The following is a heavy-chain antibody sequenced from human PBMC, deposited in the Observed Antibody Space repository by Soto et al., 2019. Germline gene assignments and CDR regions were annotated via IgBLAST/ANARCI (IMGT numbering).Heavy chain of an antibody. J-gene: IGHJ6*02. CDR3: ARNHDFWVGRGGGMDV. Sequence: ASVKVSCKASGYTFTNSIITWVRHAPGQGLEWMGWISAYNGNRQYAQKLQGGVTMTTVSSTSTAYMELRSLTSDDTALYFCARNHDFWVGRGGGMDVWGQGTTVTVSS. D-gene: IGHD3-3*01. CDR2: ISAYNGNR. CDR1: GYTFTNSI. V-gene: IGHV1-18*01.